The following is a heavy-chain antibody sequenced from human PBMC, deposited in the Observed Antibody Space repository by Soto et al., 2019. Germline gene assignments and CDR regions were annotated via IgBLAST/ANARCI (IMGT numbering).Heavy chain of an antibody. J-gene: IGHJ3*02. D-gene: IGHD3-10*01. CDR2: IYWDDDK. CDR1: GFSLSTSRVG. Sequence: QITLKESGPTLVKPTQTLTLTCTFSGFSLSTSRVGVGWIRQPPGNALEWLALIYWDDDKRYSPSLKSRLTITQDTSKNQVVFTMPNMYPVATSTYYCAQGPEMGFGELEADAFDIWGEGTMVAVSA. V-gene: IGHV2-5*02. CDR3: AQGPEMGFGELEADAFDI.